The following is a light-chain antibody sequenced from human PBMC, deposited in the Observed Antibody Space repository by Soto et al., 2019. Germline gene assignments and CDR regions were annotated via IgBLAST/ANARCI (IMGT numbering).Light chain of an antibody. CDR1: QDISNH. J-gene: IGKJ4*01. CDR3: QQYDNVPLT. V-gene: IGKV1-33*01. CDR2: DAS. Sequence: DIQMTQSPSSLSASVGDRVTITCQASQDISNHLNWYQQKPGKAPKLLIYDASNLEPGAPSRFSGGGFGTDFSFTISSLQAEDIGTYYCQQYDNVPLTFGGGTKLEIK.